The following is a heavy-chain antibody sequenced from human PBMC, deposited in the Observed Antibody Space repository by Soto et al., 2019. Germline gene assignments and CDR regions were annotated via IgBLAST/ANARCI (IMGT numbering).Heavy chain of an antibody. CDR2: TYYRSKWST. D-gene: IGHD1-26*01. CDR3: ARALAGSYDY. V-gene: IGHV6-1*01. J-gene: IGHJ4*02. Sequence: LTGASCGDVVTSNGAACQLVRQSPSRGLEWLGRTYYRSKWSTDYAVSVKGRITVKPDTSKNQFSLQLNSVTPEDTAVYYCARALAGSYDYWGQGTLVPVSS. CDR1: GDVVTSNGAA.